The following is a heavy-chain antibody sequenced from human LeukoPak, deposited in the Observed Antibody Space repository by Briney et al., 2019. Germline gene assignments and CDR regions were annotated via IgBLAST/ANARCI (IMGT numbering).Heavy chain of an antibody. CDR3: ARGLITGAAGTYYYYGMDV. D-gene: IGHD6-13*01. J-gene: IGHJ6*02. CDR1: GIIFSRYG. Sequence: GGSLRLSCVASGIIFSRYGMHWVRQARAKGLEYVSAISNSGGSKYYANSVKGRFTISRDNSKNTLYIQMASLRGEDMAVYYCARGLITGAAGTYYYYGMDVWGQGTTVTVSS. CDR2: ISNSGGSK. V-gene: IGHV3-64*01.